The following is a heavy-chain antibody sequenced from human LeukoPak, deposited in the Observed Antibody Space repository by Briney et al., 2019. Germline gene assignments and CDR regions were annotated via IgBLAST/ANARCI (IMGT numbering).Heavy chain of an antibody. J-gene: IGHJ5*02. CDR1: GGSISSSSFY. CDR3: ARDLSHYGDGNLFNRFDP. D-gene: IGHD4-17*01. Sequence: PSGTLSLTCAVSGGSISSSSFYWGWIRQPPGKGLEWIGSIYYSGSTYYNPSLKSRVTISIDTSKNQFSLKLSSVTAADTAVYYCARDLSHYGDGNLFNRFDPWGQGTLVTVSS. V-gene: IGHV4-39*07. CDR2: IYYSGST.